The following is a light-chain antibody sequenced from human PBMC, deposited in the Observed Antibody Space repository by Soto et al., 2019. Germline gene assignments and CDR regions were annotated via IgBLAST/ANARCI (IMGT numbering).Light chain of an antibody. J-gene: IGKJ4*01. Sequence: EIVMTQSPATLPVSPGERATLSCRASENVRSNLAWYQQRPGQAPRLLIYAASTRATGVPVRFSGSGSGTEFTLTISGLQSEDFAIYYCQQDNTWWAFGGGTKVEIK. V-gene: IGKV3-15*01. CDR3: QQDNTWWA. CDR2: AAS. CDR1: ENVRSN.